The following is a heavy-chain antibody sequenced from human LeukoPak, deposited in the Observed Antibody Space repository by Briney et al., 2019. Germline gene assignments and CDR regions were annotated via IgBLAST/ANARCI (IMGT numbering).Heavy chain of an antibody. Sequence: SETLSLTCAVYGGSFSGYYWSWIRQSPGKGLEWIGEINHSGSTNYNPSLKSRVIISVDTSKNQFSLKLGSVTAADTAVYYCARRPLYSYGPNDYWGQGTLVTVSS. D-gene: IGHD5-18*01. J-gene: IGHJ4*02. CDR2: INHSGST. CDR1: GGSFSGYY. CDR3: ARRPLYSYGPNDY. V-gene: IGHV4-34*01.